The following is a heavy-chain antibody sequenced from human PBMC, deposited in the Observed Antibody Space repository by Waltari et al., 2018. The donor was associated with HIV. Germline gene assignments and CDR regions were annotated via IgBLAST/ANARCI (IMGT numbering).Heavy chain of an antibody. Sequence: QLQLQESGPGLVKPSETLSLTCTVSGGSISSSSYYWGWIRQPPGKGLEWIGSIYYSGSTYYNPSLKSRVTISVDTSKNQFSLKLSSVTAADTAVYYCARQHWGLGWELLLGYWGQGTLVTVSS. CDR2: IYYSGST. CDR3: ARQHWGLGWELLLGY. V-gene: IGHV4-39*01. D-gene: IGHD1-26*01. J-gene: IGHJ4*02. CDR1: GGSISSSSYY.